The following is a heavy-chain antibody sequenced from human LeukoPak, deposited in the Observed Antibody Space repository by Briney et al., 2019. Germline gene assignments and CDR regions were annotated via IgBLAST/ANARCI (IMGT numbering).Heavy chain of an antibody. CDR3: AITDGYGDYLPFDY. D-gene: IGHD4-17*01. CDR2: IRYDGSNK. Sequence: PGGSLRLSCAASGFTFSSYGMHWVRQAPGKGLEWVAFIRYDGSNKYYADSVKGRFTISRDNSKNTLYLQMNSLRAEDTAVYYCAITDGYGDYLPFDYWGQGTLVTVSS. CDR1: GFTFSSYG. V-gene: IGHV3-30*02. J-gene: IGHJ4*02.